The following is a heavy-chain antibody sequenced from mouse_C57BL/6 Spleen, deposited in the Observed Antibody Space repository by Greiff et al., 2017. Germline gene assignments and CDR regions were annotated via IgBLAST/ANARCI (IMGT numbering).Heavy chain of an antibody. J-gene: IGHJ2*01. Sequence: QVPLQLSVPELVKPGASVKLSCKASGYTFTSYAINWVKQRPGQGLEWIGWIYPRDGSTKYNVKFKGKATLTVDTSSSTAYMELQSLTSEDSAVYFCARVRNDDYWGQGNTLTVSS. CDR3: ARVRNDDY. CDR1: GYTFTSYA. CDR2: IYPRDGST. V-gene: IGHV1-85*01.